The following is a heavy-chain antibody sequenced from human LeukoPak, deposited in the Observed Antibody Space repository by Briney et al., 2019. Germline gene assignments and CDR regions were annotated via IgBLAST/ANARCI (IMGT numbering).Heavy chain of an antibody. V-gene: IGHV1-18*01. Sequence: ASVKVSCKAFGYTFISYGISWVRQAPGQGLEWMGWISAYNGNTNYAQRLQGRVTMTTDTSTSTAYMELRSLRSDDTAVYYCARAIAAPGSYHYYGMDVWGQGTTVTVSS. D-gene: IGHD6-13*01. CDR2: ISAYNGNT. CDR1: GYTFISYG. J-gene: IGHJ6*02. CDR3: ARAIAAPGSYHYYGMDV.